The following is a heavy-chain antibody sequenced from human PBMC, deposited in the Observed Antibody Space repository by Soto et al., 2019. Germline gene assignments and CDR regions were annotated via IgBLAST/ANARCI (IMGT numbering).Heavy chain of an antibody. Sequence: SETLSLTCAVYGGSFSGYYWSWIRQPPGKGLEWSGEINHSGSTNYNPSLKSRVTISVDTSKNQFSLKLSSVTAAATAVYYCARASGGAAAGTFDPWGQGTLVTVSS. CDR1: GGSFSGYY. D-gene: IGHD6-13*01. CDR3: ARASGGAAAGTFDP. V-gene: IGHV4-34*01. J-gene: IGHJ5*02. CDR2: INHSGST.